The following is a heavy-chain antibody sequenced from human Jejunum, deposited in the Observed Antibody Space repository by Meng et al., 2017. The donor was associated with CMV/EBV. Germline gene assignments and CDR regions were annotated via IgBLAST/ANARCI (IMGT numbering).Heavy chain of an antibody. V-gene: IGHV3-11*04. D-gene: IGHD5-12*01. J-gene: IGHJ5*02. CDR1: GFTFSDYY. CDR2: ISGGGGTI. CDR3: ARAYFSAHDTGLLGS. Sequence: ASGFTFSDYYMSWIRQAPGKGLEWISYISGGGGTIDYADSVKGRFTISKDNAKRSLYLQMNSLRAEDTAIYYCARAYFSAHDTGLLGSWGQGTLVTAS.